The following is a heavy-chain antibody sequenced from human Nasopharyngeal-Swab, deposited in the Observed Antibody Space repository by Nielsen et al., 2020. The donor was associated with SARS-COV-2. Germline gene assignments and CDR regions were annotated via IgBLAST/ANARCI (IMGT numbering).Heavy chain of an antibody. J-gene: IGHJ4*02. Sequence: RQAPGKGLEWIGEINHSGSTNYNPSLKSRVTISVDTSKNQFSLELSSVTAADTAVYYCASHPAGGGGGDYWGQGTLVTVSS. CDR3: ASHPAGGGGGDY. CDR2: INHSGST. V-gene: IGHV4-34*01. D-gene: IGHD2-21*01.